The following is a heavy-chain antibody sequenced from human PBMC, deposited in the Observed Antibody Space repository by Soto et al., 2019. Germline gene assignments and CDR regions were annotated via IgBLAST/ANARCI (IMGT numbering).Heavy chain of an antibody. Sequence: QVHLVASGGGVVQPGRSLRLSCAASGFTFSTHGLHWVRQAPGKGLEWVAVIWSNGDDKYYAQSVTGRFTISRDNSENTLSLQMDNLRVEATAVYYRGASGGGACYSGTDWGQGALVTVSS. CDR3: GASGGGACYSGTD. CDR2: IWSNGDDK. D-gene: IGHD2-21*02. J-gene: IGHJ4*02. V-gene: IGHV3-33*01. CDR1: GFTFSTHG.